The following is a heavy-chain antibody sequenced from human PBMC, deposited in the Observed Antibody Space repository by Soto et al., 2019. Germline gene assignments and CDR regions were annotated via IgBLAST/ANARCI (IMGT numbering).Heavy chain of an antibody. CDR2: IIPIFGTA. J-gene: IGHJ6*02. V-gene: IGHV1-69*01. D-gene: IGHD3-10*01. CDR1: GGTFSSYA. Sequence: QVQLVQSGAEVKKPGSSVKVSCKASGGTFSSYAISWVRQAPGQGLEWMGGIIPIFGTANYAQKCQGRVTITADESTSTAYMELGRLRWEDTPVYYCARRQGYYGWGNWFYYYGMDVWDRGSTVTVSS. CDR3: ARRQGYYGWGNWFYYYGMDV.